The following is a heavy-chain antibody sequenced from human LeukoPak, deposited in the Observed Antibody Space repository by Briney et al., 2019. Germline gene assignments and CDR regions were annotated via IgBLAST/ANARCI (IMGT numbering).Heavy chain of an antibody. CDR1: GYTFTDYY. V-gene: IGHV1-69-2*01. D-gene: IGHD3-22*01. CDR3: ATGQLSTSFITMIVVVMGY. CDR2: VDPEDGET. J-gene: IGHJ4*02. Sequence: ATVKISCKASGYTFTDYYMHWVQQAPGRGLEWMGRVDPEDGETIYAEKFQGRVTITADTSTDTAYMELSSLRSEDTAVYYCATGQLSTSFITMIVVVMGYWGQGTLVTVSS.